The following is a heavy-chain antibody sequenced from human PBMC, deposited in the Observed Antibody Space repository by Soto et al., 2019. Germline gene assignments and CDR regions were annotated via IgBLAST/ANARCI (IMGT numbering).Heavy chain of an antibody. Sequence: EVQLLESGGGGVQPGWPLRLSFAASGFTFSSDAISWVRQAPGKGLEWVSAISGSGGSTYYADSVKGRFTISSDNSKNTLYLQMNSLRAEDTAVYYCATAGGVVVPAAKGVDYWGQGTLVTVSS. CDR3: ATAGGVVVPAAKGVDY. D-gene: IGHD2-2*01. CDR2: ISGSGGST. CDR1: GFTFSSDA. J-gene: IGHJ4*02. V-gene: IGHV3-23*01.